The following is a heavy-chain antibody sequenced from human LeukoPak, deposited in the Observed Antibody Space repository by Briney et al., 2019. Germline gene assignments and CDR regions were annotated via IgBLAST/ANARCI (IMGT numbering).Heavy chain of an antibody. Sequence: SETLSLTCTVSGGSLSSYYWSWTRQPPGKGLEGIGYISNSGSTIYNPSLKSRVNISVDTSKNQLSLKLSSVTAADTAVYYCARVVWSGTNWFDPWGQGALVTVSS. CDR3: ARVVWSGTNWFDP. J-gene: IGHJ5*02. D-gene: IGHD3-3*01. CDR1: GGSLSSYY. CDR2: ISNSGST. V-gene: IGHV4-59*01.